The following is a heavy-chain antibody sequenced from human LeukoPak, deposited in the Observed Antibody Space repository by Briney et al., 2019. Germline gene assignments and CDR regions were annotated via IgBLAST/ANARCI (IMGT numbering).Heavy chain of an antibody. CDR1: GYSISSGYY. V-gene: IGHV4-38-2*01. J-gene: IGHJ4*02. D-gene: IGHD1-26*01. CDR3: ARHEVGAANFDY. Sequence: PSETLSLTCAVSGYSISSGYYWGWIRPPPGKGLEWIGSIYHSGSTYYNPSLKSRVTISVDTSKSQFSLKLSSVTAADTAVYYCARHEVGAANFDYWGQGTLVTVSS. CDR2: IYHSGST.